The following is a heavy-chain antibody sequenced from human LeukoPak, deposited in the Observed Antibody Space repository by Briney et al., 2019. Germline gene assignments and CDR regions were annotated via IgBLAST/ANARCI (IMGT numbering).Heavy chain of an antibody. CDR2: IDPSDSYT. J-gene: IGHJ6*04. D-gene: IGHD2-21*01. CDR1: GYSFTSYW. CDR3: ARHIGLRVYYYYGMDV. V-gene: IGHV5-10-1*01. Sequence: GESLKISCKGSGYSFTSYWISWVRQMPGKGLEWMGRIDPSDSYTNYSPSFQGHVTISADKSISTAYLQWSSLKASDTAMYYCARHIGLRVYYYYGMDVWGKGTTVTVSS.